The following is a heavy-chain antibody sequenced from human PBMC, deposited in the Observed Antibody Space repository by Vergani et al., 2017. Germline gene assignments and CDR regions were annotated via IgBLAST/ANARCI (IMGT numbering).Heavy chain of an antibody. J-gene: IGHJ4*02. CDR3: AKDGRNYYDSSGYYRHFDY. D-gene: IGHD3-22*01. V-gene: IGHV3-23*04. CDR2: ISGSGGST. CDR1: GFTFSSYA. Sequence: EVQLVESGGGLVQPGGSLRLSCAASGFTFSSYAMSWVRQAPGKGLEWVSAISGSGGSTYYADSVKGRFTISRDNSKNTLYLQMNSLRAEDTAVYYCAKDGRNYYDSSGYYRHFDYWGQGTLVTVSS.